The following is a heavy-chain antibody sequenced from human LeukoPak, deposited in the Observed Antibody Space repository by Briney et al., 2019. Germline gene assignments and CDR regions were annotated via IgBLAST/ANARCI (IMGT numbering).Heavy chain of an antibody. CDR3: GRNGSRLLWFGETMGYCDY. J-gene: IGHJ4*02. D-gene: IGHD3-10*01. Sequence: GASVKVSCKASGGTFSSYAISWVRQAPEQGLEWMGWISAYNGNTNYAQKLQGRVTMTTDTSTSTAYMELRSLRSDDTAVYYCGRNGSRLLWFGETMGYCDYWGQGTLVTVSS. CDR2: ISAYNGNT. V-gene: IGHV1-18*01. CDR1: GGTFSSYA.